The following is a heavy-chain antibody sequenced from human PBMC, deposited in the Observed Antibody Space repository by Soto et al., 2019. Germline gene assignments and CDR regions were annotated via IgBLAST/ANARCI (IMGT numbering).Heavy chain of an antibody. J-gene: IGHJ6*02. Sequence: GASVKVSCKASGYTFTGYYMHWVRQAPGQGLEWMGWINPNSGGTNYAQKFQGWVTMTRDTSISTAYMELSRPRSDDTAVYYCARDRTRTGATYLPPYYYYGMDVWGQGTTVTVSS. V-gene: IGHV1-2*04. CDR2: INPNSGGT. CDR3: ARDRTRTGATYLPPYYYYGMDV. D-gene: IGHD1-7*01. CDR1: GYTFTGYY.